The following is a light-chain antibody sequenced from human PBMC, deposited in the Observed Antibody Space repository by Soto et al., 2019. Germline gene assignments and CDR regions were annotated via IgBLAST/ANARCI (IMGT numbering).Light chain of an antibody. CDR2: STN. V-gene: IGLV8-61*01. Sequence: QTVVTQEPSFSVSPGGTVTLTCGLSSGSVSASYYPSWYQQTPGQAPRTLIYSTNTRSPGVPDRFSGSILGNKAALTITGAQPDDECDYYCVFHLGSGISMFGGGTKLTVL. J-gene: IGLJ3*02. CDR1: SGSVSASYY. CDR3: VFHLGSGISM.